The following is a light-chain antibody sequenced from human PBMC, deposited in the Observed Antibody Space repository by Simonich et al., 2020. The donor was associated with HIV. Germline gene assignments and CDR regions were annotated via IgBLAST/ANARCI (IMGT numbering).Light chain of an antibody. Sequence: DIVMTQSPDSLAVSLGERATSNCMSSQSVLYSANNKNYIAWYQQKPGQPPKLLIYWASTRESGVPYRCSGSGSGTDFTLTISSLQAENVAVYYCQQYYSTPPTFGQGTKVEIK. J-gene: IGKJ1*01. CDR1: QSVLYSANNKNY. V-gene: IGKV4-1*01. CDR2: WAS. CDR3: QQYYSTPPT.